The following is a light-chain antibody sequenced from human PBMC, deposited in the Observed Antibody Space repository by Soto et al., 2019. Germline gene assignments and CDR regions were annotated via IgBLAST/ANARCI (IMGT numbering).Light chain of an antibody. V-gene: IGKV3-15*01. CDR1: QSVNTN. J-gene: IGKJ1*01. CDR2: GAS. CDR3: QQYNNWPSWT. Sequence: EIVVTQSPATLSVSPGERATLSCRASQSVNTNFAWYQQKPGQAPRLLIYGASTRATGIPARFSGSGSGTEFTLTISRLQSEDFAVYYCQQYNNWPSWTFGQGTKVEVK.